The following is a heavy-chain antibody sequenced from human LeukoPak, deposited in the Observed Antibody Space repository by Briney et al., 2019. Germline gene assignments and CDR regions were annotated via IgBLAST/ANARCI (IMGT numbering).Heavy chain of an antibody. CDR2: ISGSGGST. V-gene: IGHV3-23*01. J-gene: IGHJ4*02. D-gene: IGHD2-2*01. CDR3: AKTRRAFTVVVPAAKQPIDY. CDR1: GFTFSSYA. Sequence: GGSLRLSCAASGFTFSSYAMSWVRQAPGKGLEWVSAISGSGGSTYYADSVKGRFTISRDNSKNTLYLQMNSLRAEDTAVYYCAKTRRAFTVVVPAAKQPIDYWGQGTLVTVSS.